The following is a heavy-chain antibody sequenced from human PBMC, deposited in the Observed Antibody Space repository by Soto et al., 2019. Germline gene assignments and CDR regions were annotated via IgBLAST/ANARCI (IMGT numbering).Heavy chain of an antibody. D-gene: IGHD6-6*01. J-gene: IGHJ1*01. CDR1: GYTLTELS. CDR3: ATLKGVAARRYFQH. CDR2: FDPEDGET. V-gene: IGHV1-24*01. Sequence: GASVKVSCKVSGYTLTELSMHWVRQAPGKGLEWMGGFDPEDGETIYAQKFQGRVTMTEDTSTDTAYMELSSLRSEDTAVYYCATLKGVAARRYFQHWGQGTLVNVSS.